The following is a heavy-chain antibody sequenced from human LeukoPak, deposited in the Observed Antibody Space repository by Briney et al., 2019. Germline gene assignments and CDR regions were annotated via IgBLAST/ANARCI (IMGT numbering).Heavy chain of an antibody. CDR3: ARDKAHGLDH. CDR1: GFTFSIYA. D-gene: IGHD5-24*01. V-gene: IGHV3-74*01. J-gene: IGHJ4*02. Sequence: GGSLRLSCAASGFTFSIYAMSWVRQAPGKGLVWVSHTNSDGSSTTYADSVKGRFTISRDNAKNTLYLQMNSLRPEDTAVYYCARDKAHGLDHWGQGSLVTVSS. CDR2: TNSDGSST.